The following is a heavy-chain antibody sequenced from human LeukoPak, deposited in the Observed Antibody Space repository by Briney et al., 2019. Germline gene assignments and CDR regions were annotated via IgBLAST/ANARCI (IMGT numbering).Heavy chain of an antibody. D-gene: IGHD6-13*01. CDR2: ISGSGGST. CDR3: AKDSSSWYGPGGFDY. Sequence: PSETLSLTCTVSGGSISSYYWSWVRQAPGKGLEWVSAISGSGGSTYYADSVKGRFTISRDNSKNTLHLQMNSLRAEDTAVYYCAKDSSSWYGPGGFDYWGQGTLVTVSS. J-gene: IGHJ4*02. CDR1: GGSISSYY. V-gene: IGHV3-23*01.